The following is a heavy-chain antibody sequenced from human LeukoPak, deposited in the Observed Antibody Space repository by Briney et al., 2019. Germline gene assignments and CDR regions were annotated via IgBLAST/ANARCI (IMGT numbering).Heavy chain of an antibody. V-gene: IGHV4-38-2*02. CDR3: AREGAVGVITLDDAFDI. CDR2: IYHSGST. J-gene: IGHJ3*02. Sequence: SETLSLTCTVSGYSISSGYYWGWIRQPPGKGLEWIGSIYHSGSTYYNPSLKSRVTISVDMSKNQFSLKLSSVTAADTAVYYCAREGAVGVITLDDAFDIWGQGTLVTVSS. D-gene: IGHD3-16*02. CDR1: GYSISSGYY.